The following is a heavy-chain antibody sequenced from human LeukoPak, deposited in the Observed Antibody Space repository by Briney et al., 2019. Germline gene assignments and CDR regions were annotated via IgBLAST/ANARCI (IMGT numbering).Heavy chain of an antibody. CDR1: GFTFSTYS. CDR2: ISSGSSTT. J-gene: IGHJ4*02. Sequence: GGSLRLSCEASGFTFSTYSMNWVRQAPGEGLEWVSHISSGSSTTFYADSVKGRFTISRDNTRNSLSLQMNNLRAEDTAVYYCARDRGSITLVRGVNHYWGQGTLVTVSS. D-gene: IGHD3-10*01. V-gene: IGHV3-48*04. CDR3: ARDRGSITLVRGVNHY.